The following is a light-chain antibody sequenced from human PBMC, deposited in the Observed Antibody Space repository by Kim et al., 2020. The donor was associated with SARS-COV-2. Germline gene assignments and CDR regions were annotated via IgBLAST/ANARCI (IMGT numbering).Light chain of an antibody. V-gene: IGKV1-27*01. Sequence: DIQMTQSPSSLSASVGDRVTITCRASQDISHYLAWFQQKPGEAPKLLIYAASALHSGVPSRFSGSGSGTDLTLTISSLQPEDVATFYCQSYNRAPWTFGQGTKVDIK. CDR2: AAS. CDR1: QDISHY. CDR3: QSYNRAPWT. J-gene: IGKJ1*01.